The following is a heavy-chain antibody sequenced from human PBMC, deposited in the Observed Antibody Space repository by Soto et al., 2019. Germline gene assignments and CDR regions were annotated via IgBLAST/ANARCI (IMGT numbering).Heavy chain of an antibody. Sequence: GGSLRLSCAASGFTFSSYAMSWVRQAPGKGLEWVSAISGSGGSTYYADSVKGRFTISRDNSKNTLYLQMNSLRAEDTAVYYCAKDLRNCSGGSCGKGVWGKGTTVTVSS. D-gene: IGHD2-15*01. CDR1: GFTFSSYA. CDR3: AKDLRNCSGGSCGKGV. J-gene: IGHJ6*04. V-gene: IGHV3-23*01. CDR2: ISGSGGST.